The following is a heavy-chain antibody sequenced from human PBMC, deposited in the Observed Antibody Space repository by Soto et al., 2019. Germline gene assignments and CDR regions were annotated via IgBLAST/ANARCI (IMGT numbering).Heavy chain of an antibody. J-gene: IGHJ1*01. V-gene: IGHV1-3*01. CDR2: INAGNGNT. D-gene: IGHD3-22*01. CDR3: ARAGNDYYDSSGSQVVYFQH. CDR1: GYTFTSYA. Sequence: ASVKVSCKASGYTFTSYAMHWVRQAPGQRLEWMGWINAGNGNTKYSQKFQGRVTITRDTSASTAYMELSSLRSEDTAMYYCARAGNDYYDSSGSQVVYFQHWGQGTLVTVSS.